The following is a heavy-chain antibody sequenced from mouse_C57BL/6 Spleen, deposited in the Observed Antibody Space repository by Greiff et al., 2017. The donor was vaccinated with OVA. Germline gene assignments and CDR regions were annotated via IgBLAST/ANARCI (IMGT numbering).Heavy chain of an antibody. J-gene: IGHJ1*03. CDR2: INPNNGGT. V-gene: IGHV1-26*01. Sequence: EVQLQQSGPELVKPGASVKISCKASGYTFTDYYMNWVKQSHGKSLEWIGDINPNNGGTSYNKKFKGKATLTVDKTSSTAYMELRSLTSEDSAFYYGARRRGRTGQYRYFDVWGTGTTVTVSS. D-gene: IGHD4-1*01. CDR3: ARRRGRTGQYRYFDV. CDR1: GYTFTDYY.